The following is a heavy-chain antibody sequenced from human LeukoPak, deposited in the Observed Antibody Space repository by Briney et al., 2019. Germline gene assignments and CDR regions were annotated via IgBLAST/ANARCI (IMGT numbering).Heavy chain of an antibody. CDR2: IYHSGST. D-gene: IGHD3-10*01. V-gene: IGHV4-38-2*01. CDR1: GYSISSGYY. CDR3: ARALLYGSGSYGAFDI. Sequence: SETLSLTCAVSGYSISSGYYWGWIRQPPGKGLEWIGSIYHSGSTYYNPSLKSRVIISVDTSKNQFSLKLSSVTAADTAVYYCARALLYGSGSYGAFDIWGQGTMVTVSS. J-gene: IGHJ3*02.